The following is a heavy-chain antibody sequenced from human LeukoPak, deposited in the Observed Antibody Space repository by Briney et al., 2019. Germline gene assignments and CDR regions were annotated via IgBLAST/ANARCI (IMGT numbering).Heavy chain of an antibody. CDR3: AREPPESYHFDY. Sequence: GASVKVSCKASGYTFSGFYVHWVRPAPGQGLEWMGIIKVSGGRTDYAQKFQGRVTMTRDMSTSTVYMELSNLRSEDTAVYYCAREPPESYHFDYWGQGTLVTVSS. CDR2: IKVSGGRT. CDR1: GYTFSGFY. D-gene: IGHD2-2*01. J-gene: IGHJ4*02. V-gene: IGHV1-46*01.